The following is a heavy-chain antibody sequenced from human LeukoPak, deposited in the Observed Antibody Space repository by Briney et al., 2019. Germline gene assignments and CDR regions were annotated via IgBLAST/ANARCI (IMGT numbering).Heavy chain of an antibody. V-gene: IGHV3-23*01. J-gene: IGHJ5*02. CDR1: GFTFSSYA. Sequence: GGSLRLTCAASGFTFSSYAVSWVRQAPGKGLEWVSAISGSGGSTYYADSVKGRFTISRDNSKNTLYLQMNSLRAEDTAVYYCAKGNSGSYYDWFDPWGQGTLVSVSS. CDR2: ISGSGGST. D-gene: IGHD1-26*01. CDR3: AKGNSGSYYDWFDP.